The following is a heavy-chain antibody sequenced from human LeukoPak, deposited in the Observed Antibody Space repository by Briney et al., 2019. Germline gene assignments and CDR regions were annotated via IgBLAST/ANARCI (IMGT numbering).Heavy chain of an antibody. J-gene: IGHJ4*02. CDR1: GFTFSSYG. CDR3: ARRRSSWYEYYFDY. CDR2: IYYSGST. D-gene: IGHD6-13*01. Sequence: GSLRLSCAASGFTFSSYGMHWVRQPPGKGLEWIGYIYYSGSTYYNPSPKSRVTISVDTSKNQFSLKLSSVTAADTAVYYCARRRSSWYEYYFDYWGQGTLVTVSS. V-gene: IGHV4-59*08.